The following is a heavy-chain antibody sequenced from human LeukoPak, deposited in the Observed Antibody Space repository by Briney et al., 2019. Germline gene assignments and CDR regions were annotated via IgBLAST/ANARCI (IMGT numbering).Heavy chain of an antibody. D-gene: IGHD6-19*01. J-gene: IGHJ4*02. Sequence: GGSLRLSCAASGFTFSDYYMSWIRQAPGKGLEWVSYISSSGSTIYYADSVKGRFTISRDNTKNSLYLQMNSLRAEDTALYYCAKDLTAGVAVAALFDYWGQGTLVTVSS. V-gene: IGHV3-11*01. CDR3: AKDLTAGVAVAALFDY. CDR1: GFTFSDYY. CDR2: ISSSGSTI.